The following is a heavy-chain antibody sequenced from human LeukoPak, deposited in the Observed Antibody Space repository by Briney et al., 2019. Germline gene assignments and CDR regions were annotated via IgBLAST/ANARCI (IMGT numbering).Heavy chain of an antibody. J-gene: IGHJ6*03. D-gene: IGHD1-26*01. CDR1: GFTFSTFA. CDR2: IFPSGGEI. CDR3: ARARFDHEELSKDYYYYYMDV. V-gene: IGHV3-23*01. Sequence: PGGSLRLSCAASGFTFSTFAMIWVRQPPGKGLEWVSSIFPSGGEIHYADSVRGRFTISRDNSKSTLSLQMNSLRAEDTAVYYCARARFDHEELSKDYYYYYMDVWGKGTTVTVSS.